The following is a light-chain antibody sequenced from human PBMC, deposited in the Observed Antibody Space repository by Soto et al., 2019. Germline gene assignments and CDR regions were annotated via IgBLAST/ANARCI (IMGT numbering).Light chain of an antibody. V-gene: IGKV3-15*01. Sequence: EIVMTQSPATLSVSPGERATLSCRASQSVSSDLAWYHQKPGQAPRLLIYGASTRATGIPARFSGSGSGTEFNLTINSLQSEDFAVYYCQQYNNWTRTFGQGTKVDIK. CDR2: GAS. CDR1: QSVSSD. CDR3: QQYNNWTRT. J-gene: IGKJ1*01.